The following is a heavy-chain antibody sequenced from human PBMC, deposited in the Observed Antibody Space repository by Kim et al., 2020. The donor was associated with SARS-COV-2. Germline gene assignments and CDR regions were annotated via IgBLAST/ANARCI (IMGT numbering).Heavy chain of an antibody. V-gene: IGHV1-69*01. CDR3: ARARYYYGSGSPYYFDY. Sequence: FQGRVTITADESTSTAYMELSSLRSEDTAVYYCARARYYYGSGSPYYFDYWGQGTLVTVSS. D-gene: IGHD3-10*01. J-gene: IGHJ4*02.